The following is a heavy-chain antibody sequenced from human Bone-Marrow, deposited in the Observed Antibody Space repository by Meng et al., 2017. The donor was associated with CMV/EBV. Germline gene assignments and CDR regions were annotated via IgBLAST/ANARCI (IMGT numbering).Heavy chain of an antibody. CDR2: IRYDGSNK. Sequence: GESLKISCAASGFTFSSYGMHWVRQAPGKGLEWVAFIRYDGSNKYYADSVKGRITISRDNSKNTLYLQMNSLRAEDTAVYYCANWDSYYYDSSGRSGYWGQGRLVTVSS. J-gene: IGHJ4*02. CDR1: GFTFSSYG. CDR3: ANWDSYYYDSSGRSGY. V-gene: IGHV3-30*02. D-gene: IGHD3-22*01.